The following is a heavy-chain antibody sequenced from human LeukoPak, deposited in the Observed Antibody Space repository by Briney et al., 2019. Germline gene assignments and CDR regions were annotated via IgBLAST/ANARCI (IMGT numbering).Heavy chain of an antibody. CDR3: ARWGYYYDSSGYFFDY. CDR2: IYYSGST. V-gene: IGHV4-61*01. Sequence: PSETLSLTCTVSGGSVSSGSYYWSWIRQPPGKGLEWIGYIYYSGSTNYNPSLKSRVTISVDTSKNQFSLKLSSVTAADTAVYYCARWGYYYDSSGYFFDYWGQGTLVTVSS. D-gene: IGHD3-22*01. J-gene: IGHJ4*02. CDR1: GGSVSSGSYY.